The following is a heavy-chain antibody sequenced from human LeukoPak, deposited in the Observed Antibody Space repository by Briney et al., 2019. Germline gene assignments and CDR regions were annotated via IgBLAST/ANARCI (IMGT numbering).Heavy chain of an antibody. Sequence: ASVKVSCKASGYTFTSYGISWVRQAPGQGLEWMGWISAYNGNTNYAKKLQGRVTMTTDTSTSTAYMELRSLRSDDTAVYYCARGGSFEYDSSGYPSDYWGQGTLVTVSS. V-gene: IGHV1-18*01. CDR1: GYTFTSYG. J-gene: IGHJ4*02. D-gene: IGHD3-22*01. CDR2: ISAYNGNT. CDR3: ARGGSFEYDSSGYPSDY.